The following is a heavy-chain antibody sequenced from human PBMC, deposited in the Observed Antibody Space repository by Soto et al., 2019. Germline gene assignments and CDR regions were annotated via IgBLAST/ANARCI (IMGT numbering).Heavy chain of an antibody. Sequence: SQTLSFTCAISGDSVSSNSAAWNWIRQSPSRGLEWLGRTYYRSKWYNDYAVSVKSRITINPDTSKSQFSLQLNSVTPEDTAVYYCGRGAIAAAGTRIDYWGQGTLVTVSS. CDR2: TYYRSKWYN. D-gene: IGHD6-13*01. J-gene: IGHJ4*02. V-gene: IGHV6-1*01. CDR1: GDSVSSNSAA. CDR3: GRGAIAAAGTRIDY.